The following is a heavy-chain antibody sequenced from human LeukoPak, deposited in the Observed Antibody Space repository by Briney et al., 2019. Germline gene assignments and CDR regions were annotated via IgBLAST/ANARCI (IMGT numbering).Heavy chain of an antibody. D-gene: IGHD7-27*01. CDR2: ITGSGST. CDR3: AKDNWGERLLPY. Sequence: GGTLSLSCAVSGFTFSNYGMSWVRKAPGTGMDRVSAITGSGSTYYADSVTGKFTISRANSKATLYLQMNSLRAEDTAVYYCAKDNWGERLLPYWGQGTLVTVSS. V-gene: IGHV3-23*01. J-gene: IGHJ4*02. CDR1: GFTFSNYG.